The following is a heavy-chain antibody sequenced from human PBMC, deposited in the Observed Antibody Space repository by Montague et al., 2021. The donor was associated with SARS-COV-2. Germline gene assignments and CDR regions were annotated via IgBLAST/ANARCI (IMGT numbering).Heavy chain of an antibody. Sequence: SETLSLTCTVSGYSISSGYYWGWIRQPPGKGLEWIGSIYYSGSTYYNPSLKSRVTISVDTSKNQFSLKLSSVTAADTAVYYCVRSRAERYFGWTKLDAHVKPYYFDYWGQGTLVTVSS. D-gene: IGHD3-9*01. CDR3: VRSRAERYFGWTKLDAHVKPYYFDY. CDR1: GYSISSGYY. J-gene: IGHJ4*02. CDR2: IYYSGST. V-gene: IGHV4-38-2*02.